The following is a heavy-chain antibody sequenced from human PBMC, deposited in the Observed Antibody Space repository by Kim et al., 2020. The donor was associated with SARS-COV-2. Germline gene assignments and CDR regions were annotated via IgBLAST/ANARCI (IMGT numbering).Heavy chain of an antibody. CDR3: ARGDNEVGAGPPLFDY. D-gene: IGHD1-26*01. CDR1: GGSISSYY. V-gene: IGHV4-59*13. J-gene: IGHJ4*02. Sequence: SETLSLTCTVSGGSISSYYWSWIRQPPGKGLEWIGYIYYSGSTNYNPSLKSRVTISVDTSKNQFSLKLSSVTAADTAVYYCARGDNEVGAGPPLFDYWGQGTLVTVSS. CDR2: IYYSGST.